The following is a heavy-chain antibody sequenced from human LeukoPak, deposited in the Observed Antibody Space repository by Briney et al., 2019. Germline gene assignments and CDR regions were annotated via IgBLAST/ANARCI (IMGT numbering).Heavy chain of an antibody. J-gene: IGHJ4*02. CDR2: ISYDGSNK. CDR1: GFTFSSYA. Sequence: GGSLRLSCAASGFTFSSYAMHWVRQAPGKGLEWVAIISYDGSNKYYADSVKGRFTISRDNSKNTLYLQMNSLRAEDTAVYYCARDGTRYSYGYFDYWGQGTLVTVSS. D-gene: IGHD5-18*01. V-gene: IGHV3-30-3*01. CDR3: ARDGTRYSYGYFDY.